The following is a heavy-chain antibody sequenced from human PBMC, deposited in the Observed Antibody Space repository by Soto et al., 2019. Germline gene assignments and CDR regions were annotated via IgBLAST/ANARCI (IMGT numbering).Heavy chain of an antibody. CDR1: GFTFSTYS. J-gene: IGHJ4*02. CDR3: ARDAKFCSTPSCFFDY. V-gene: IGHV3-21*01. Sequence: GSLRLSCAASGFTFSTYSMNWVRQAPGKGLEWVSSISSGSSDIYYAGSVKGRFTISRDNAKNALYLQMSSLRAKDTAVYYCARDAKFCSTPSCFFDYWSQGTLVTAS. CDR2: ISSGSSDI. D-gene: IGHD2-2*01.